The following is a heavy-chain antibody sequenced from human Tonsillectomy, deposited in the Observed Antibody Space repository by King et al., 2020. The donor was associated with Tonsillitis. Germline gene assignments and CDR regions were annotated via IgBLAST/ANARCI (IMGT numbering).Heavy chain of an antibody. D-gene: IGHD3-16*01. CDR2: IHFIGGT. V-gene: IGHV4-59*01. CDR3: AGVSRQGWGSGLTFDS. CDR1: GDSISTYY. Sequence: QLQESGPGLVKPSETLSLTCTVSGDSISTYYWSWIRQPPGKGLEWIGYIHFIGGTTYNPSLERRVTISVDTSKKQISLKLRSVTAADTAVYYCAGVSRQGWGSGLTFDSWGQGTLVTVSS. J-gene: IGHJ4*02.